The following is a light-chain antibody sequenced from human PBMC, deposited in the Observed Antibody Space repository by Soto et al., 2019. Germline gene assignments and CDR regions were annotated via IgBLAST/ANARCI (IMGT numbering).Light chain of an antibody. Sequence: EKVMTQSPATLSMSPGERATLSCRASQSVGSFLAWYQKKPGQAPRLLIYGAYTRATRIPTRFSGSGSGTEFTLNIISRQYEYFSVSYCQLYTNWTSWTFGHGTKVE. J-gene: IGKJ1*01. CDR2: GAY. CDR3: QLYTNWTSWT. V-gene: IGKV3-15*01. CDR1: QSVGSF.